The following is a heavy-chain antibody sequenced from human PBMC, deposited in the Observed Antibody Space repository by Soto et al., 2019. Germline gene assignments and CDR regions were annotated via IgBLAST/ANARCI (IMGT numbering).Heavy chain of an antibody. J-gene: IGHJ4*02. Sequence: PSETLSLTCTVSGGSISSYDWSWIRQPPGKGLEWIGYIYYSGSTDYNPSLKSRVTISVDTSKNQFSLKLSSVTAADTAVYYCARHGVRYFDWPLFDYWGQGTLVTVSS. V-gene: IGHV4-59*08. CDR1: GGSISSYD. CDR3: ARHGVRYFDWPLFDY. CDR2: IYYSGST. D-gene: IGHD3-9*01.